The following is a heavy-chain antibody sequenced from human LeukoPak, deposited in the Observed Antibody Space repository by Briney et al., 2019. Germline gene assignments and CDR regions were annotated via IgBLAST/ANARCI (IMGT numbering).Heavy chain of an antibody. CDR2: ISATGGTT. Sequence: AGGSLRLSCTASGLTFSTYALSWVRQSPGKGLEWLSVISATGGTTYYADSVRGRFTISRDNSKNTLYLQMNSLRAEDTAVYYCARAAVVPAARGGFDYWGQGTLVTVSS. CDR3: ARAAVVPAARGGFDY. D-gene: IGHD2-2*01. CDR1: GLTFSTYA. J-gene: IGHJ4*02. V-gene: IGHV3-23*01.